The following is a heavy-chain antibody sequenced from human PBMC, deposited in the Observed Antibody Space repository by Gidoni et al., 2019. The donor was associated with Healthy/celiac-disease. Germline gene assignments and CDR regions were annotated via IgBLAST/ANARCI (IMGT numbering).Heavy chain of an antibody. CDR1: FLFSSYG. Sequence: FLFSSYGMHWVRQAPGKGLEWVAVIWYDGSNKYYADSVKGRFTISRDNSKNTLYLQMNSLRAEDTAVYYCARDGGGRYSYGYLGVSDYWGQGTLVTVSS. J-gene: IGHJ4*02. V-gene: IGHV3-33*01. CDR3: ARDGGGRYSYGYLGVSDY. D-gene: IGHD5-18*01. CDR2: IWYDGSNK.